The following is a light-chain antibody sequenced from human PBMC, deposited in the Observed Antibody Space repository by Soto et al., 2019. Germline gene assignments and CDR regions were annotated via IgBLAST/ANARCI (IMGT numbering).Light chain of an antibody. CDR1: QSVSTN. Sequence: IVMTQSPAALSVSPGERTNLSCRASQSVSTNLAWYQQEPGQAPRLIIYAASTRATGVPARFSGSGTETEFTLTISSLQSEDFAVYYCQQYNNWPQTFGQGTKVDIK. V-gene: IGKV3-15*01. CDR2: AAS. CDR3: QQYNNWPQT. J-gene: IGKJ1*01.